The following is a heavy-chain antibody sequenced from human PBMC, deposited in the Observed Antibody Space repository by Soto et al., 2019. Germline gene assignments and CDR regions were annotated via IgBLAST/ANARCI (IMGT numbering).Heavy chain of an antibody. Sequence: GGSLRLSCAASGFXFSSKYMTWVRKTQEKGQEKVSLIQSGGNTYYADYMKGRFTISRDTSENTLHLQMDSLRVEDTAVYYCVRDDVLCDGGRCYGIPLVVWGKGTTVTVSS. CDR1: GFXFSSKY. CDR3: VRDDVLCDGGRCYGIPLVV. J-gene: IGHJ6*04. D-gene: IGHD2-15*01. V-gene: IGHV3-66*01. CDR2: IQSGGNT.